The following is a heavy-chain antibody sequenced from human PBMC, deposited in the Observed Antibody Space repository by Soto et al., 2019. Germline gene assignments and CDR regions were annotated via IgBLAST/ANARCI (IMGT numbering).Heavy chain of an antibody. CDR3: ARYCNNATCYRWFDP. CDR1: GGSISSYY. V-gene: IGHV4-4*07. D-gene: IGHD2-2*01. Sequence: KTSETLSLTCTVSGGSISSYYWSWIRQPAGKGLEWIGRMYPSGSTNYNPSLKSRVTMSVDTSKNQFSLKLNSVTAADTAVYYCARYCNNATCYRWFDPWGQGTPVTVSS. J-gene: IGHJ5*02. CDR2: MYPSGST.